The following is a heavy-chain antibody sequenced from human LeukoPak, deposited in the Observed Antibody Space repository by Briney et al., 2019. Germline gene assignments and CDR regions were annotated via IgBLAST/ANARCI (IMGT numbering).Heavy chain of an antibody. CDR2: ISTSSSYI. CDR3: AKARGIAAAGHHFDY. CDR1: GFTFNKYT. J-gene: IGHJ4*02. V-gene: IGHV3-21*04. D-gene: IGHD6-13*01. Sequence: GGSLRLSCAASGFTFNKYTMNWVRQAPGKGLEWVSSISTSSSYIYYADSVKGRFTISRDNAKNSLYLQMNSLRAEDTALYYCAKARGIAAAGHHFDYWGQGTLVTVSS.